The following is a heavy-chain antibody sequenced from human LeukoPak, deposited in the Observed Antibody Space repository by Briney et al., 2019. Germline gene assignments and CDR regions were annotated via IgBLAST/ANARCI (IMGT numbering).Heavy chain of an antibody. Sequence: GGSLRLSCAASGNYWMHWVRQAPGKGLVWVSHINSDGSWTSYADSVKGRFTISKDNAKNTVYLQMNSLRAEDTAVYYCAKADVSIFGNYYYGMDVWGQGTTVTVSS. D-gene: IGHD3-3*01. CDR2: INSDGSWT. CDR3: AKADVSIFGNYYYGMDV. J-gene: IGHJ6*02. V-gene: IGHV3-74*01. CDR1: GNYW.